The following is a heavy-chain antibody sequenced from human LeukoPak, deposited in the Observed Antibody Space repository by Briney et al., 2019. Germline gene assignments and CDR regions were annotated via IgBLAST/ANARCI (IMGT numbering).Heavy chain of an antibody. D-gene: IGHD2-2*01. Sequence: ASVKVSCKASGYTFTGYYIHWVRQAPGQGLEWMGWINPNSGATNYAQNFQGRVTMTRDTSISTAYMELSSLRSEDTAVYYCARDSSTSSLADPWGQGTLVTVSS. J-gene: IGHJ5*02. CDR1: GYTFTGYY. CDR3: ARDSSTSSLADP. V-gene: IGHV1-2*02. CDR2: INPNSGAT.